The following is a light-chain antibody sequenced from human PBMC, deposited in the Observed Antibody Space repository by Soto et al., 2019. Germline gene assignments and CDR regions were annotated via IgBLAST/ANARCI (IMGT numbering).Light chain of an antibody. CDR1: KLGDRF. V-gene: IGLV3-1*01. J-gene: IGLJ2*01. CDR2: QDT. CDR3: QAWDSSTGVV. Sequence: SYELTQPPSVSVSPGKTASIPCSGDKLGDRFACWYQQKPGQSPVMVIYQDTRRPSGIPERFSGSNSGNTATLTISGTQAMDEADYYCQAWDSSTGVVFGGGTKLTVL.